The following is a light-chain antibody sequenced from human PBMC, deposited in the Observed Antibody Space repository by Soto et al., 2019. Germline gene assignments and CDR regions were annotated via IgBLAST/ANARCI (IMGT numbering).Light chain of an antibody. Sequence: QSVLTQPPSASGTPGQRVTISCSGSSSNIGSNYVYWYQQLPGTAPKLLIYRNNQRPLGVSDRFSGSKSGTSASLAISGLRSEDAADYYCAAWDDSLNVLFGGGTKLTVL. CDR3: AAWDDSLNVL. CDR1: SSNIGSNY. CDR2: RNN. V-gene: IGLV1-47*01. J-gene: IGLJ2*01.